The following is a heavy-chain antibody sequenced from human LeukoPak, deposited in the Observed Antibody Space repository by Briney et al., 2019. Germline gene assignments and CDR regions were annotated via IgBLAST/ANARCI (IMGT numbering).Heavy chain of an antibody. CDR2: ISGSGGST. D-gene: IGHD2-2*01. J-gene: IGHJ4*02. CDR3: AKSTSGYCSSTSCSAFDY. Sequence: GGSLRLSCAASGVTLSTYAMSWARQAPGKGLEWVSAISGSGGSTYYADSVKGRFTISRDNSKNTLYLQMNSLRAEDTAVYYCAKSTSGYCSSTSCSAFDYWGQGTLVTVSS. V-gene: IGHV3-23*01. CDR1: GVTLSTYA.